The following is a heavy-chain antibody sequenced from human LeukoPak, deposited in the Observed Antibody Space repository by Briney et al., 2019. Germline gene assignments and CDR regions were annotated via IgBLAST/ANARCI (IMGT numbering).Heavy chain of an antibody. CDR3: AEMEGSSWYPQYFQH. Sequence: GGSLRLSCAASGFTFSSYAMSWVRQAPGKGLEWVSAISGSAGSTYYADSVKGRFTISRDNSKNTLYLQMNSLRAEDTAVYFCAEMEGSSWYPQYFQHWGQGTLVTVSS. J-gene: IGHJ1*01. D-gene: IGHD6-13*01. CDR1: GFTFSSYA. CDR2: ISGSAGST. V-gene: IGHV3-23*01.